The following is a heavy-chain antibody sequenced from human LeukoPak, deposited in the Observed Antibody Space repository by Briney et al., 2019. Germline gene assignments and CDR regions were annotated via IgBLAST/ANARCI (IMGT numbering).Heavy chain of an antibody. CDR1: GFTFSSYA. J-gene: IGHJ4*02. V-gene: IGHV3-30-3*01. D-gene: IGHD6-19*01. CDR2: ISYDGSNK. CDR3: ARGVAVADLYFDY. Sequence: GGSLRLSCAASGFTFSSYAMHWVRQAPGKGLEWVAVISYDGSNKYYADSVKGRFTISRDNSKNTLYLQMNSLRAEDTAVYYCARGVAVADLYFDYWGQGTLVTVSS.